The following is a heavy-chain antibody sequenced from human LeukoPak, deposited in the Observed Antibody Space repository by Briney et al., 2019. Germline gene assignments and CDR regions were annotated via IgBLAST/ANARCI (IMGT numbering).Heavy chain of an antibody. CDR2: MNPNSGNT. CDR1: GYTFTSYD. Sequence: ASVKVSCKASGYTFTSYDINWVRQATGQGLEWMGWMNPNSGNTGYAQKFQGRVTMTRNTSISTAYMELSSLRSEDTAVYYCAAVDTSYWYFDLWGRGTLVTVSS. J-gene: IGHJ2*01. V-gene: IGHV1-8*01. CDR3: AAVDTSYWYFDL. D-gene: IGHD5-18*01.